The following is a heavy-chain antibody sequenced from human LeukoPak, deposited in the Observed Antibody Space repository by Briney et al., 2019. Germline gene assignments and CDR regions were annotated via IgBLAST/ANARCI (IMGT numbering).Heavy chain of an antibody. V-gene: IGHV3-53*01. J-gene: IGHJ4*02. D-gene: IGHD5-24*01. CDR2: IYSGGST. Sequence: GGSLRLSCAASGFTVNSNYMSWVRQAPGKGLEWVSVIYSGGSTYYADSVKGRFTISRDKSKNTLYLQMNSLRAEDTAVYYCAKDGAGDGYNYPDYWGQGTLVTVSS. CDR3: AKDGAGDGYNYPDY. CDR1: GFTVNSNY.